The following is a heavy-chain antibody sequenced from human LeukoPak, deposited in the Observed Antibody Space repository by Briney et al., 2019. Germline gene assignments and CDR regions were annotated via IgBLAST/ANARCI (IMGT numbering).Heavy chain of an antibody. D-gene: IGHD2-21*01. Sequence: GGSLRLSCAASGFTLSNYWMHWVRQAPGKGLLWVSRINIDGSSTSYADSVKGRFTISRDNAKNSLYLQMNSLRAEDTAVYYCARDWAYTQLDIWGRGSLVTVSS. V-gene: IGHV3-74*01. J-gene: IGHJ2*01. CDR1: GFTLSNYW. CDR3: ARDWAYTQLDI. CDR2: INIDGSST.